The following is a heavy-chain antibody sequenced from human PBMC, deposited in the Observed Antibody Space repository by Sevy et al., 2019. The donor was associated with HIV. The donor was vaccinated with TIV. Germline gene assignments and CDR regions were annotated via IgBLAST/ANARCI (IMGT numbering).Heavy chain of an antibody. CDR2: IKYSGTT. CDR1: GGSISSDDW. Sequence: SETLSLTCGVSGGSISSDDWWSWVRQPPGKGLEWIGEIKYSGTTNYNPSLKSRVTISIDTTKKQLSLKLSSVTAADTAVYYCAKEGAATSLHYWDQGTLVTVSS. D-gene: IGHD2-15*01. V-gene: IGHV4-4*02. J-gene: IGHJ4*02. CDR3: AKEGAATSLHY.